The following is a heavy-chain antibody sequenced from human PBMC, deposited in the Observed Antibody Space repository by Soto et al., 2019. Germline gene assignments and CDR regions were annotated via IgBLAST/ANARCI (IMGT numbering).Heavy chain of an antibody. J-gene: IGHJ3*02. Sequence: PGGSLRLSCAASGFTFSSYGMHWVRQAPGKGLEWVAVIWYDGSNKYYADSVKGRFTISRDNSKNTLYLQMNSLRSEDTAVYYCARNMAYCSSISCYIGAFDIWGQGTMVTVSS. D-gene: IGHD2-2*02. CDR2: IWYDGSNK. CDR1: GFTFSSYG. V-gene: IGHV3-33*01. CDR3: ARNMAYCSSISCYIGAFDI.